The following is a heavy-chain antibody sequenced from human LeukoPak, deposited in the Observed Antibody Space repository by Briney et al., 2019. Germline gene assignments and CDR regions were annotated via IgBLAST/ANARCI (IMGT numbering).Heavy chain of an antibody. J-gene: IGHJ6*03. Sequence: SETLSLTCTVSGGSISSYYWSWIRQPAGKGLEWIGRIYTSGSTNYNPSLQSRVTMSVDTSKSQFSLKLSSVTAADTAVYYCARVIGGIVATITSTYYYYYMDVWGKGTTVTISS. CDR3: ARVIGGIVATITSTYYYYYMDV. D-gene: IGHD5-12*01. V-gene: IGHV4-4*07. CDR1: GGSISSYY. CDR2: IYTSGST.